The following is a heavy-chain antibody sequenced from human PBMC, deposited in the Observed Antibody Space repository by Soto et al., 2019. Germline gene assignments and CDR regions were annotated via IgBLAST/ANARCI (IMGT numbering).Heavy chain of an antibody. J-gene: IGHJ5*02. D-gene: IGHD4-4*01. CDR1: GVSFINYA. V-gene: IGHV3-23*01. Sequence: EVQLLVSGGVSVNPGGSLRLSCEASGVSFINYAMSCVRQAPGTGLEWDSAIDSGGGSTYYAACVKGRFSISRGNSMNAMYLQMHSLRDEDTAIYYCTKQHSNYPDNWFDPWGQGTVVTASS. CDR3: TKQHSNYPDNWFDP. CDR2: IDSGGGST.